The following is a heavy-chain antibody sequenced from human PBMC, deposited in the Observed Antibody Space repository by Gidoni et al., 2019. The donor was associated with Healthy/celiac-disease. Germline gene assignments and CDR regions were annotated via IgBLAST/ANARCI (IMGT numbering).Heavy chain of an antibody. CDR1: GFTFSSYS. Sequence: EVQLVESGGGLVKPGGSLRLSCAASGFTFSSYSMNWVRQAPGKGLEWVSSISSSSSYIYYADSVKGRFTISRDNAKNSLYLQMNSLRAEDTAVYYCARGVWELLLSYYYGMDVWGQGTTVTVSS. CDR3: ARGVWELLLSYYYGMDV. CDR2: ISSSSSYI. J-gene: IGHJ6*02. V-gene: IGHV3-21*01. D-gene: IGHD1-26*01.